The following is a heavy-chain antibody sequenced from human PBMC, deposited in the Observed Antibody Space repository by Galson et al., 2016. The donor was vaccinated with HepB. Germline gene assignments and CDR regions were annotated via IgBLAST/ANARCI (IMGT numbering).Heavy chain of an antibody. Sequence: SLRLSCAASGFTFSSYAMTWVRQAPGRGLEWVSGISGGATATYNADSVKGRFAISGDNSKNTLFLQMNNLRAEDTALYYCAKVTRPGISAPRYGMDVWGKGTPVTVSS. D-gene: IGHD6-13*01. CDR1: GFTFSSYA. V-gene: IGHV3-23*01. J-gene: IGHJ6*04. CDR2: ISGGATAT. CDR3: AKVTRPGISAPRYGMDV.